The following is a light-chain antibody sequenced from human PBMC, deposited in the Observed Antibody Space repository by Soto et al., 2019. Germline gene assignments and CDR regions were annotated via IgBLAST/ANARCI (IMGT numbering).Light chain of an antibody. CDR2: GAS. CDR3: QQYNNWPPWT. Sequence: EIVMTQSPATLSVSPGERATLSCRASQSVSIDLAWYQQRPGQAPTLLISGASTRAAGIPDRFSGSGSWTEFTLSISSLQSEDGAVYYCQQYNNWPPWTFGQGTKVDIK. V-gene: IGKV3-15*01. CDR1: QSVSID. J-gene: IGKJ1*01.